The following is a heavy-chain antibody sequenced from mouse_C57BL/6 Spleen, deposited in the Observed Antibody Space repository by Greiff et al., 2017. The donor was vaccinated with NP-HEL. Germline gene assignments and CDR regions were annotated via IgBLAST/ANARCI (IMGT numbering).Heavy chain of an antibody. CDR1: GYTFTDYY. D-gene: IGHD1-1*01. CDR3: ARCPLPLRDYGSSYGWYFDV. Sequence: QVQLQQSGAELVRPGASVKLSCKASGYTFTDYYINWVKQRPGQGLEWIARIYPGSGNTYYNEKFKGKATLTAEKSSSTAYMQLSSLTSEDSAVYFCARCPLPLRDYGSSYGWYFDVWGTGTTVTVSS. J-gene: IGHJ1*03. V-gene: IGHV1-76*01. CDR2: IYPGSGNT.